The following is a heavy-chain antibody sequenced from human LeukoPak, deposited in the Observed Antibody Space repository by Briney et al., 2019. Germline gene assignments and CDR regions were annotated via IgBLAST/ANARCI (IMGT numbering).Heavy chain of an antibody. CDR3: ARGGIAAAGLLFDY. J-gene: IGHJ4*02. CDR2: INHSGST. CDR1: GGSFSGYY. D-gene: IGHD6-13*01. Sequence: SETLSLTCAVYGGSFSGYYWSWIRQPPGKGLEWIGEINHSGSTNYNPSLKSRVTISVDTSKNQFSLKLSSVTAADTAVYYCARGGIAAAGLLFDYWGQGTLVTVSS. V-gene: IGHV4-34*01.